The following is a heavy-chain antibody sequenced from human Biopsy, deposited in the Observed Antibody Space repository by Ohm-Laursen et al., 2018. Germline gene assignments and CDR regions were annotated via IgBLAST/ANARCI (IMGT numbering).Heavy chain of an antibody. J-gene: IGHJ2*01. CDR2: ISDIGSST. V-gene: IGHV3-23*01. CDR3: AKDQPDLAVVVAAHWYFDL. D-gene: IGHD2-15*01. Sequence: GSLRLSCAASGFMFSASWMSWVRQAPGKGLEWVSAISDIGSSTFYSDSVKGRFTISRDNSKKTLYLQMNSLRAEDTAIYYCAKDQPDLAVVVAAHWYFDLWGRGTLVTVSS. CDR1: GFMFSASW.